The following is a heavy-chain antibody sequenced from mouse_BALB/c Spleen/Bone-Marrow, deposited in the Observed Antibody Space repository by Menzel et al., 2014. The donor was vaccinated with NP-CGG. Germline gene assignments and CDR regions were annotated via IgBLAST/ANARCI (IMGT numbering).Heavy chain of an antibody. CDR3: ARRAGAY. J-gene: IGHJ3*01. CDR2: ISNGGGST. CDR1: GFTFSSYT. Sequence: EVQGVESGGGLVQPGGSLKLSCAASGFTFSSYTMSWVRQTPEKRLEWVAYISNGGGSTYYPDTVKGRFTISRDNAKNTLYLQMSSLKSEDTAMYYCARRAGAYWGQGTLVTVS. V-gene: IGHV5-12-2*01. D-gene: IGHD3-3*01.